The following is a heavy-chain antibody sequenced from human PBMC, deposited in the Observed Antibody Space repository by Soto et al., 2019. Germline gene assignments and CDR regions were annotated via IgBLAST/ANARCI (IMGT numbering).Heavy chain of an antibody. CDR3: ARGDCVGETCYSLAFTFWYYVDV. CDR2: INSDGSVS. J-gene: IGHJ6*03. V-gene: IGHV3-74*02. D-gene: IGHD2-15*01. CDR1: GFTFSNYW. Sequence: EVQLVESGGGLVQPGGSLRLSCAASGFTFSNYWMYWVRQAPGKGLEWVSRINSDGSVSSHADSVKGRLTICRDNVKNTLYLNMDSLRTEDTSVYYCARGDCVGETCYSLAFTFWYYVDVWGKGTAVNVFS.